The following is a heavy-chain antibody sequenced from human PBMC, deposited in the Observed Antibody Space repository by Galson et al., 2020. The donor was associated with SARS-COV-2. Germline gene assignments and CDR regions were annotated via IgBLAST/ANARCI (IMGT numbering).Heavy chain of an antibody. V-gene: IGHV3-30*04. CDR1: GFTFSSYA. CDR3: ARVGGQQLPFDY. J-gene: IGHJ4*02. CDR2: ISYDGSNK. D-gene: IGHD6-13*01. Sequence: GESLKISCAASGFTFSSYAMHWVRQAPGKGLEWVAVISYDGSNKYYADSVKGRFTISRDNSKNTLYLQMNSLRAEDTAVYYCARVGGQQLPFDYWGQGTLVTVSS.